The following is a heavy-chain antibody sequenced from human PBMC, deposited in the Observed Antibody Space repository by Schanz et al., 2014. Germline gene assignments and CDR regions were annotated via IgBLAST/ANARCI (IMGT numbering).Heavy chain of an antibody. Sequence: QVQLVDSGGAVVQPGRSLRLSCAASGFNFHLYAMHWVRQAPGKGLEWVTIISHDGSIQYGADSVKGRFTLSRDNSKNTMDLQMNSLRPEDTAVYYCGRDYSGGALDYWGQGTLVTVSS. CDR2: ISHDGSIQ. CDR3: GRDYSGGALDY. CDR1: GFNFHLYA. V-gene: IGHV3-30*04. D-gene: IGHD6-19*01. J-gene: IGHJ4*02.